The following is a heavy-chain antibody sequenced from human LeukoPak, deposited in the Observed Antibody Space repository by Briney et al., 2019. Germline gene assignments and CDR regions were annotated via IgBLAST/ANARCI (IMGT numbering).Heavy chain of an antibody. CDR1: GVSLIYYY. CDR2: IYSDGTT. D-gene: IGHD3-10*01. CDR3: ARTLGGSGNPFDY. V-gene: IGHV4-59*01. J-gene: IGHJ4*02. Sequence: SETLSLTCTVSGVSLIYYYWIWLRQPPGGGLEWIGDIYSDGTTNYNPSLRSRVTISVDTSKRQISLNLKSVTAADSAVYYCARTLGGSGNPFDYWGQGTLVTVSS.